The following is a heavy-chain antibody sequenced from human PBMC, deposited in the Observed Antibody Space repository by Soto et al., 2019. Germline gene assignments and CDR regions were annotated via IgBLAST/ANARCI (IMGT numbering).Heavy chain of an antibody. D-gene: IGHD3-3*01. CDR2: ISSSSSYI. J-gene: IGHJ4*02. V-gene: IGHV3-21*01. Sequence: GGSLRLSCAASGFTFSSYSMNWVRQAPGKGLEWVSSISSSSSYIYYADSVKGRFTISRDNAKNSLYLQMNSLRAEDTAVYYCARDVSSVIIPAYYFDYWGQGTLVTVSS. CDR1: GFTFSSYS. CDR3: ARDVSSVIIPAYYFDY.